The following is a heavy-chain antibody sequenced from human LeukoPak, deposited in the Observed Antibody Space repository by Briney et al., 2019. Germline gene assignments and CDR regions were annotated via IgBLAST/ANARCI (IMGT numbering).Heavy chain of an antibody. Sequence: PSETLSLTCTVSGGSIGSSSYYWGWIRQPPGKGLEWIGSIYYSGSTYYNPSLKSRVTISVDTSKNQFSLKLSSVTAADTAVYYCARRGETDYWGQGTLVTVSS. CDR1: GGSIGSSSYY. CDR2: IYYSGST. J-gene: IGHJ4*02. CDR3: ARRGETDY. V-gene: IGHV4-39*01. D-gene: IGHD3-10*01.